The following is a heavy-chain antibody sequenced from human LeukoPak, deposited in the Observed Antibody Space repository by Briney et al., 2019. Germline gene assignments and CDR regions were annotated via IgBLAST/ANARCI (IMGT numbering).Heavy chain of an antibody. D-gene: IGHD2-15*01. CDR3: AKVGGIVVVVAAGGAFDI. CDR1: KFTFSDYW. CDR2: IKQDGSEK. V-gene: IGHV3-7*03. Sequence: GGSLRLSCAASKFTFSDYWMTWVRQAPGKGLEWAANIKQDGSEKYYVDSVKGRFTISRDNSRNTVYLQMNSLRAEDTAVYYCAKVGGIVVVVAAGGAFDIWGQGTMVTVSS. J-gene: IGHJ3*02.